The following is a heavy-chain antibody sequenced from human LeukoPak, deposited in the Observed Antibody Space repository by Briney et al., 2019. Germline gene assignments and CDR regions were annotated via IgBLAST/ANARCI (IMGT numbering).Heavy chain of an antibody. CDR1: GFTFSSYA. CDR3: ARVQQLVPYYYYGMDV. D-gene: IGHD6-13*01. CDR2: IYSGGST. V-gene: IGHV3-66*01. J-gene: IGHJ6*02. Sequence: PGGSLRLSCAASGFTFSSYAMHWVRQAPGKGLEWVSVIYSGGSTYYADSVKGRFTISRDNSKNTLYLQMNSLRAEDTAVYYCARVQQLVPYYYYGMDVWGQGTTVTVSS.